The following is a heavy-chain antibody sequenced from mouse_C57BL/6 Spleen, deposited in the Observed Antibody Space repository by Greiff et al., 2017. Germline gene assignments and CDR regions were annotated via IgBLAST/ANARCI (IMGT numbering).Heavy chain of an antibody. D-gene: IGHD2-4*01. CDR2: FYPRSGNT. Sequence: QVQLKESGAELARPGPSVKLSCKASGYTFPSYGISWLNQRTGQGLEWFGVFYPRSGNTYYNEKFKGKATLTADKSSSTAYMELHSLTSEDSAVYFGARSIYDYDAYCCAMDYWGQGTSVTVSS. J-gene: IGHJ4*01. CDR1: GYTFPSYG. V-gene: IGHV1-81*01. CDR3: ARSIYDYDAYCCAMDY.